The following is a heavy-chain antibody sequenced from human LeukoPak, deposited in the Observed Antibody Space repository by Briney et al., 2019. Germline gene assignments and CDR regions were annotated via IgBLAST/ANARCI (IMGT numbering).Heavy chain of an antibody. D-gene: IGHD6-19*01. CDR2: INPNSGDT. J-gene: IGHJ6*02. Sequence: GASVKVSCKASGYTFTSYYMHWVRQAPGQGLEWMGWINPNSGDTNYAQKFQGWVSMTRDTSISTAYMELSRLKSDNTAVYYCAREGGLAVAGTGYYYYGMDVWGQGTTVIVSS. CDR1: GYTFTSYY. V-gene: IGHV1-2*04. CDR3: AREGGLAVAGTGYYYYGMDV.